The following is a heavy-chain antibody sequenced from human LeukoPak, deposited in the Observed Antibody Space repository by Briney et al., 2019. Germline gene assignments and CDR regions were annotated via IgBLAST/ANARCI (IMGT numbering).Heavy chain of an antibody. CDR2: IRYDGRNK. J-gene: IGHJ4*02. CDR1: GFTFSNYG. D-gene: IGHD5-24*01. V-gene: IGHV3-30*02. Sequence: GGSLRLSCAASGFTFSNYGMHWVRQAPGKGLEWVGFIRYDGRNKYYADFVKGRFTISRDNSKNTLYLQMNSLRSDDTAVYYCARPQEEDGYNYNWAFDYWGQGTLVTVSS. CDR3: ARPQEEDGYNYNWAFDY.